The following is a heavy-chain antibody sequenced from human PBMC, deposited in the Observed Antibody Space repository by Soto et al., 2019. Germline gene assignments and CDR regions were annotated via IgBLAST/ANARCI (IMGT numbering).Heavy chain of an antibody. V-gene: IGHV3-33*01. CDR2: IWYDGSNK. J-gene: IGHJ5*02. D-gene: IGHD2-21*02. CDR1: GFTFSRYG. CDR3: ARGGGVTGGWFDP. Sequence: ESGGGVVQPGRSLRLSCAASGFTFSRYGMHWVRQAPGKGLEWVAVIWYDGSNKYYADSVKGRFTISRDNSKNTLYLQMNSLRAEDTAVYYCARGGGVTGGWFDPWGQGTLVTVSS.